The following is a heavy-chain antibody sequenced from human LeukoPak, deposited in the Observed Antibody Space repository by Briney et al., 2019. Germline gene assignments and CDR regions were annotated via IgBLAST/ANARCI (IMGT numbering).Heavy chain of an antibody. D-gene: IGHD6-13*01. V-gene: IGHV3-30*02. J-gene: IGHJ4*02. Sequence: GGSLRLSCAASGFTFSTYGMHWVRQAPGKGLEWVAFIRYDGSNKYYADSVKGRFTISRDNSKNTLYLQMNSLRAEDTAVYYCAKGGVIAAAGTVDYWGQGTLVTVSS. CDR2: IRYDGSNK. CDR3: AKGGVIAAAGTVDY. CDR1: GFTFSTYG.